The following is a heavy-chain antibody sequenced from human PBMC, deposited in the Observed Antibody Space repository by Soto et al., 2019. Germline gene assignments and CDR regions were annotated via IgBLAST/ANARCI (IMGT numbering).Heavy chain of an antibody. Sequence: EVQLVESGGGLVQPGESLRLSCAASGFTFSSYWMHWVRQAPGKGLVWVSRINSDGSRTTYADSVKGRFTVSRDNAKNSQFLQMNRLRDEDTVVYYCTGVLTGSWYWFDPWGQGTLVTVSS. CDR1: GFTFSSYW. CDR2: INSDGSRT. V-gene: IGHV3-74*03. CDR3: TGVLTGSWYWFDP. J-gene: IGHJ5*02. D-gene: IGHD6-13*01.